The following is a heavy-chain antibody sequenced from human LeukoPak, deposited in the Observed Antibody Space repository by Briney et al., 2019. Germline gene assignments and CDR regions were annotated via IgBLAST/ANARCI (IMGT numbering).Heavy chain of an antibody. D-gene: IGHD6-19*01. Sequence: GRSLRLSCAASGFTFSSYAMHWVRQAPGKGLEWVAVISYDGSNKYYADSVKGRFSISRDNSKNTLYLQMNSLRPEDTAVYYCARGGKIALAGTRSSQYFQHWGQGTLVTVSS. CDR2: ISYDGSNK. V-gene: IGHV3-30*04. CDR3: ARGGKIALAGTRSSQYFQH. CDR1: GFTFSSYA. J-gene: IGHJ1*01.